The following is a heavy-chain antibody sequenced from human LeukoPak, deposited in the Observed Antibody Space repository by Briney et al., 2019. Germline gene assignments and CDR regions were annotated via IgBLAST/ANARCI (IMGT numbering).Heavy chain of an antibody. CDR3: ARRGGSSGYYRFRPRVDYYMDV. CDR1: GGSFSGYY. D-gene: IGHD3-22*01. V-gene: IGHV4-34*01. Sequence: SETLSLTCAVYGGSFSGYYWSWIRQPPGKGLEWIGEINHSGSTNYNPSLKSRVTISVDTSKNQFSLKLRSVTAADTAVYYCARRGGSSGYYRFRPRVDYYMDVWGKGTTVTFSS. J-gene: IGHJ6*03. CDR2: INHSGST.